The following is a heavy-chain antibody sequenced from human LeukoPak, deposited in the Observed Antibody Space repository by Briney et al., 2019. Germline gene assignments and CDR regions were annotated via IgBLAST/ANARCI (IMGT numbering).Heavy chain of an antibody. V-gene: IGHV4-38-2*02. CDR3: ARVVTQPINWFDP. Sequence: TSETLSLTCTVSGYSISSGYYWGWIRQPPGKGLEWIGSIYHSGSTYYNPSLKSRVTISVDTSKNQFSLKLSSVTAADTAVYYCARVVTQPINWFDPWGQGTLVTVSS. CDR1: GYSISSGYY. CDR2: IYHSGST. J-gene: IGHJ5*02. D-gene: IGHD4-23*01.